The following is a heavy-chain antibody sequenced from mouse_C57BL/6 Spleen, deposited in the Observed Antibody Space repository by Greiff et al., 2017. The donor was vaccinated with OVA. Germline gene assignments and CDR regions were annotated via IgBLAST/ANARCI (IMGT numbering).Heavy chain of an antibody. D-gene: IGHD1-1*01. V-gene: IGHV1-15*01. J-gene: IGHJ2*01. Sequence: QVQLQQSGAELVRPGASVTLSCKASGYTFTDYEMHWVKQTPVHGLEWIGAIDPETGGTAYNQKFKGKAILTADKSSSTAYMELRSLTSEDSAVYYCTRGYYYGSIYFDYRGQGTTLTVSS. CDR2: IDPETGGT. CDR3: TRGYYYGSIYFDY. CDR1: GYTFTDYE.